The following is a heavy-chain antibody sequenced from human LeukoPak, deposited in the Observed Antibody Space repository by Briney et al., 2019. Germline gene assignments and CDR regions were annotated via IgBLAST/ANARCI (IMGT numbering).Heavy chain of an antibody. Sequence: NPGGSLRLSCAASGFTFSSYAMSWVRQAPGKGLEWVSSINSGRNYIYYADSVKGRFIISRDNAKNSLSLQMNSLRVEDTAVYYCVRERGGYGDYIFDYWGQGTLVTVSS. J-gene: IGHJ4*02. CDR2: INSGRNYI. CDR1: GFTFSSYA. CDR3: VRERGGYGDYIFDY. V-gene: IGHV3-21*01. D-gene: IGHD4-17*01.